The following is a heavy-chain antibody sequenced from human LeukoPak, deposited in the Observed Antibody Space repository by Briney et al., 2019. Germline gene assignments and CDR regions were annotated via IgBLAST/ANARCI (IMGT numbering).Heavy chain of an antibody. V-gene: IGHV4-59*12. CDR2: IYYSGST. Sequence: SETLSLTCTVSGGSIRSYYWSWIRQPPGKGLEWIGYIYYSGSTDYNPSLKSRVTMSVDTSKNQFSLKLSSVTAADTAVYYCARDLPKSITMIVVDKTNDAFDIWGQGTMVTVSS. CDR3: ARDLPKSITMIVVDKTNDAFDI. D-gene: IGHD3-22*01. J-gene: IGHJ3*02. CDR1: GGSIRSYY.